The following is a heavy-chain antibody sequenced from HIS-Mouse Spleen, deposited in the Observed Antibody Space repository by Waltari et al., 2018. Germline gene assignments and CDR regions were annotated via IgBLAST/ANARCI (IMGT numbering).Heavy chain of an antibody. CDR2: ISSSSSYI. V-gene: IGHV3-21*01. CDR3: ARDSSGWAPSFDY. J-gene: IGHJ4*02. D-gene: IGHD6-19*01. CDR1: GFTCSSYS. Sequence: EVQLVESGGGLVKPGGSLRLSCAASGFTCSSYSMNWVRRAPGKGLEWVSSISSSSSYIYYADSVKGRFTISRDNAKNSLYLQMNSLRAEDTAVYYCARDSSGWAPSFDYWGQGTLVTVSS.